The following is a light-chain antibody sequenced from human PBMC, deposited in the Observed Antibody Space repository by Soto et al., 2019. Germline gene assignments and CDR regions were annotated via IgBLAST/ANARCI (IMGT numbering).Light chain of an antibody. Sequence: QSALTQPASVSGSPGQSITISCTGTSSDVGGYNYVSWYQQHPGKAPKLIIYEVYNRPSRISNRFSGSKSDNTASLTISGLQAEDEADYYCTSYTSSSTLYVFGTGTKLTVL. CDR1: SSDVGGYNY. CDR3: TSYTSSSTLYV. CDR2: EVY. V-gene: IGLV2-14*01. J-gene: IGLJ1*01.